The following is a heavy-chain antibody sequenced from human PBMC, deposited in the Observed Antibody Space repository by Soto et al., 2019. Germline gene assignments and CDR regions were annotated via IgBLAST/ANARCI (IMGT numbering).Heavy chain of an antibody. D-gene: IGHD6-13*01. CDR2: ISSSSSYI. Sequence: GGSLRLSCAASGFTFSRYSMNRVLQAPGKGLEWVSSISSSSSYIYYADSVKGRFTISRDNAKNSLYLQMNSLRAEDTAVYYCARARSYSSSDWFDPRGQGTLVTVSS. CDR3: ARARSYSSSDWFDP. V-gene: IGHV3-21*01. J-gene: IGHJ5*02. CDR1: GFTFSRYS.